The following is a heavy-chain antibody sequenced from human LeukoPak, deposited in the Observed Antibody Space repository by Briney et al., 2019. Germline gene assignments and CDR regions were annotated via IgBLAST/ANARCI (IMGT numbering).Heavy chain of an antibody. J-gene: IGHJ3*02. CDR3: AKDTSPRGYSGRNAFDI. Sequence: GGSLRLSCAASGFTFSSYGMHWVRQAPGKGLEWVSAISGSGGSTYYADSVKGRFTISRDNSKNTLYLQMNSLRAEDTAVYYCAKDTSPRGYSGRNAFDIWGQGTMVTVSS. D-gene: IGHD5-12*01. V-gene: IGHV3-23*01. CDR1: GFTFSSYG. CDR2: ISGSGGST.